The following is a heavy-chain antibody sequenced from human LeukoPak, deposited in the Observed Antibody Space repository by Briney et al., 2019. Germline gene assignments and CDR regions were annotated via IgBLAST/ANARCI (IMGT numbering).Heavy chain of an antibody. CDR2: ISAYNGDT. V-gene: IGHV1-18*01. J-gene: IGHJ4*02. CDR3: ARGPSIAAAGPLYYDY. D-gene: IGHD6-13*01. CDR1: GYTFTSYG. Sequence: ASVKVSCKASGYTFTSYGISWVRQAPGQGLEWMGWISAYNGDTNYAQKLQGRVTMTTDTSTSTAYMELRSLRSDDTAVYYCARGPSIAAAGPLYYDYWGQGTLVTVSS.